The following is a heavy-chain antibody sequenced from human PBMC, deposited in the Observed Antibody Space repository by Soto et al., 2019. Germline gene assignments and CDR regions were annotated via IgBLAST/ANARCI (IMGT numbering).Heavy chain of an antibody. CDR3: ARGRGSSGWYWGYYYYYMDV. CDR1: GGSFSGYY. Sequence: SETLSLTCAVYGGSFSGYYWSWIRQPPGKGLEWIGEINHSGSTNYNPSLKSRVTISVDTSKNQFSLKLSSVTAADTAVYYCARGRGSSGWYWGYYYYYMDVWGKGTTVTVSS. CDR2: INHSGST. D-gene: IGHD6-19*01. V-gene: IGHV4-34*01. J-gene: IGHJ6*03.